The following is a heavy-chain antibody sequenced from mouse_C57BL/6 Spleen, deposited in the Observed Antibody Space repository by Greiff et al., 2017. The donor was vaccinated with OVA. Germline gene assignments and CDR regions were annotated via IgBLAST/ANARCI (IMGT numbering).Heavy chain of an antibody. CDR1: GYTFTSYW. J-gene: IGHJ1*03. D-gene: IGHD2-4*01. CDR3: ARSFYDYDGDWYFDV. V-gene: IGHV1-7*01. Sequence: QVQLKESGAELAKPGASVKLSCKASGYTFTSYWMHWVKQRPGQGLEWIGYINPSSGYTKYNQKFKDKATLTADKSSSTAYMQLSSLTYEDSAVYYCARSFYDYDGDWYFDVWGTGTTVTVSS. CDR2: INPSSGYT.